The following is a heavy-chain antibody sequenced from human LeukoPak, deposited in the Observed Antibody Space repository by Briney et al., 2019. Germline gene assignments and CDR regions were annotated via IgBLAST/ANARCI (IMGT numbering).Heavy chain of an antibody. CDR2: IYTSGST. Sequence: SETLSLTCTVSGGSISSYYWSWIRQPPGKGLEWIGYIYTSGSTNYNPSLKSRVTISVDTSKNQFSLKLSSVTAADTAVYYCARSRPRDFWSGYYKADYYYYYMDVWGKGTTVTVSS. J-gene: IGHJ6*03. CDR1: GGSISSYY. D-gene: IGHD3-3*01. V-gene: IGHV4-4*09. CDR3: ARSRPRDFWSGYYKADYYYYYMDV.